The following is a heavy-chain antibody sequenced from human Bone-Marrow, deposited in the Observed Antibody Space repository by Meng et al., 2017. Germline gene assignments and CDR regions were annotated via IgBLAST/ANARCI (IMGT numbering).Heavy chain of an antibody. CDR2: IHGGGAT. J-gene: IGHJ4*02. Sequence: DVQVVGTGGGLIQPGGSLRLSWAASALIVSSNYMSWVRQAPGKGLEWVSVIHGGGATYYADSVKGRFTISRDNSENTLYLQMNSLRAEDTAVYYCATGYDFDYWGQGTLVTVSS. V-gene: IGHV3-53*02. CDR3: ATGYDFDY. D-gene: IGHD5-18*01. CDR1: ALIVSSNY.